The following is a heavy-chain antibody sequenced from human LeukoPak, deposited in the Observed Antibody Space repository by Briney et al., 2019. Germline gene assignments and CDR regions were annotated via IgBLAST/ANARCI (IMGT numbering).Heavy chain of an antibody. V-gene: IGHV3-48*03. CDR3: ARETDSTLFDY. CDR2: ISSSGSTI. J-gene: IGHJ4*02. Sequence: SGGSLRLSCAASGFTFSSYEMNWVSQAPGKGLEWVSYISSSGSTIYYADSVKGRFTISRDNAKSSLYLQMNSLRAEDTAVYYCARETDSTLFDYWGQGTLVTVSS. CDR1: GFTFSSYE. D-gene: IGHD2-2*01.